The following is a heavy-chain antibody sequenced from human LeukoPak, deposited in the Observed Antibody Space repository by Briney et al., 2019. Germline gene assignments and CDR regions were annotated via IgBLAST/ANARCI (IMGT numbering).Heavy chain of an antibody. D-gene: IGHD1-1*01. Sequence: GSVKVSCKASGYTFTSYYMHWVRQAPGQGLEWIGWINAGNGNTKYSQKFQGRVTVTRNTSISTAYMELSSLRSEDTAVYYCARGRDNWNDPHFDYWGQGTLVTVSS. V-gene: IGHV1/OR15-3*03. J-gene: IGHJ4*02. CDR3: ARGRDNWNDPHFDY. CDR2: INAGNGNT. CDR1: GYTFTSYY.